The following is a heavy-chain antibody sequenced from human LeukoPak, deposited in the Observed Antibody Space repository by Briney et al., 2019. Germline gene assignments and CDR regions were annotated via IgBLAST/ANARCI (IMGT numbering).Heavy chain of an antibody. CDR2: MNPNSGNA. Sequence: GASVKVSCKASGYTLTSYDINWVRQATEQGLEWMGWMNPNSGNAGYAQKFQGRVTMTRNTSISTAYMELSSLRSEDTAVYYCARGRGYDILTGYYSNWFDPWGQGTLVTVSS. CDR1: GYTLTSYD. CDR3: ARGRGYDILTGYYSNWFDP. D-gene: IGHD3-9*01. V-gene: IGHV1-8*01. J-gene: IGHJ5*02.